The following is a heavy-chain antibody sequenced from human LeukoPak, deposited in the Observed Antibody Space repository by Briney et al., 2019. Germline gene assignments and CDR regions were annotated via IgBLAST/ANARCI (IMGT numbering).Heavy chain of an antibody. Sequence: PGXSLRLSCAASGFTFSSYEMNWVRQAPGKGLEWVSYISSSGSTIYYADPVKGRFTISRDNAKNSLYLQMNSLRAEDTAVYYCARVVAMTIDYWGQGTLVTVSA. J-gene: IGHJ4*02. CDR3: ARVVAMTIDY. V-gene: IGHV3-48*03. D-gene: IGHD5-12*01. CDR1: GFTFSSYE. CDR2: ISSSGSTI.